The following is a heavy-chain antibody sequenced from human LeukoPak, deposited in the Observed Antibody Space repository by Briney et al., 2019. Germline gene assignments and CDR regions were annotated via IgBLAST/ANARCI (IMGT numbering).Heavy chain of an antibody. CDR2: ISAYNGNT. CDR1: GYTFTSYG. Sequence: GASVKVSCKASGYTFTSYGISWVRQAPGQGLEWMGWISAYNGNTNYAQKLQGRVTMTTDTSTSTAYMELRSLRSDDTAVYYCARDRTSGGTMLLPGYWGQGTLVTVSS. D-gene: IGHD2-15*01. J-gene: IGHJ4*02. V-gene: IGHV1-18*01. CDR3: ARDRTSGGTMLLPGY.